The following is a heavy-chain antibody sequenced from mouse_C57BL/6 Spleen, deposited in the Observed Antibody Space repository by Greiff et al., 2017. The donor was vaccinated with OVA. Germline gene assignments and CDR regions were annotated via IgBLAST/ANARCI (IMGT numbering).Heavy chain of an antibody. CDR1: GFTIKDYY. V-gene: IGHV14-1*01. CDR3: TTCPYYGSSSAY. CDR2: IDPEDGDT. Sequence: EVQLQQSGAELVRPGASVKLSCTASGFTIKDYYMHWVKQRPEQGLEWIGRIDPEDGDTEYAPKFQGKATMTADTSSNTAYLQLSSLTSEDTAVYYCTTCPYYGSSSAYWGQGTLVTVSA. J-gene: IGHJ3*01. D-gene: IGHD1-1*01.